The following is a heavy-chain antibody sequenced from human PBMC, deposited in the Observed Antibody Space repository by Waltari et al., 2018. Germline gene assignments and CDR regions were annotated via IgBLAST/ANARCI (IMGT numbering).Heavy chain of an antibody. J-gene: IGHJ5*02. CDR1: GGSFSGFY. Sequence: QVQLQQWGAGLLKPPETLSLTCAVDGGSFSGFYWSWIRQPPGKGLEWIGEINHFGRTNYNPSLKSRVTISVDTSKNQFSLKMSSVTAADTAIYYCARGLPSIVGFGELLFRFDPWGQGTLVTVSS. D-gene: IGHD3-10*01. V-gene: IGHV4-34*01. CDR2: INHFGRT. CDR3: ARGLPSIVGFGELLFRFDP.